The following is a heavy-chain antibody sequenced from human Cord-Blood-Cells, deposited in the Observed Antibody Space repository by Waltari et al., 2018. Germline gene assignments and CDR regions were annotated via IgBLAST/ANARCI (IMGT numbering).Heavy chain of an antibody. D-gene: IGHD6-6*01. CDR3: AYVSSIAARSDAFDI. CDR2: INHCGST. J-gene: IGHJ3*02. CDR1: GGSFSGYY. Sequence: QVQLQQWGAGLLKPSETLSLTCAAYGGSFSGYYWSWIRQPPGKGLGWIGEINHCGSTNYNPSLKSRVTISVDTSKNQFSLKLSSVTAADTAVYYCAYVSSIAARSDAFDIWGQGTMVTVSS. V-gene: IGHV4-34*01.